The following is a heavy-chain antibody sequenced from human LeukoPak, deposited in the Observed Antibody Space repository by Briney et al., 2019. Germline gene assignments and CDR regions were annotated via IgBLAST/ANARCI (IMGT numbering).Heavy chain of an antibody. CDR3: ARHPSTYYYDSSGYKRYYYYGMDV. CDR1: GGSISSYY. V-gene: IGHV4-59*08. J-gene: IGHJ6*02. CDR2: IYYSGST. Sequence: PSETLSLTCTVSGGSISSYYWSWVRQPPGKGLEWIGYIYYSGSTNYSPSLKSRVTISVDTSKNQFSLKLSSVTAADTAVYYCARHPSTYYYDSSGYKRYYYYGMDVWGQGTTVTVSS. D-gene: IGHD3-22*01.